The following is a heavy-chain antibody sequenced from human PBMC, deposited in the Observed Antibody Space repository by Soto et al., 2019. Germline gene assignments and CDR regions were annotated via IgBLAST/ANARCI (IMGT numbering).Heavy chain of an antibody. J-gene: IGHJ6*02. Sequence: SVEASWEVRGYRYANSVRRWVRHVTGQRLEWMGWINVGTGDKKYSEKFPGRVSITRDTSASTAYMELRTLRSEDTAVYYCARDTQCSGLLGYAYGVAVWGQGTTVTVSS. V-gene: IGHV1-3*01. CDR2: INVGTGDK. CDR1: GYRYANSV. D-gene: IGHD2-15*01. CDR3: ARDTQCSGLLGYAYGVAV.